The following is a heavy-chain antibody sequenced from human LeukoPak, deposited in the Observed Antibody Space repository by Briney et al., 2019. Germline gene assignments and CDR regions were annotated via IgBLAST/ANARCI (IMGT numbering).Heavy chain of an antibody. CDR1: GFTFSTYS. V-gene: IGHV3-21*01. D-gene: IGHD5-18*01. CDR3: ARGEAPRWGYSYGYYYFHY. Sequence: KPGGSLRLSCAASGFTFSTYSMYWVRQAPGKGLEWVSSIPSGRTYIYYADSVKGRFTISRDNAKNSLSLLMNSLRAEDTAVYYCARGEAPRWGYSYGYYYFHYWGQGTLVTVSS. CDR2: IPSGRTYI. J-gene: IGHJ4*02.